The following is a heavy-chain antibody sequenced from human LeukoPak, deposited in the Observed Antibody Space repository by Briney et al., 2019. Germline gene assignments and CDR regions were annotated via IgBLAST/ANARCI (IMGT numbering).Heavy chain of an antibody. J-gene: IGHJ5*02. Sequence: GASVKVSCKASGFTFTSSAVQQVRQARGQRLEWIGWIVVGSGNTNYAQKFQERVTITRDMSTSTAYMELSSLRSEDTAVYYCAAESGDILTAIDPWGQGTLVTVSS. V-gene: IGHV1-58*01. CDR1: GFTFTSSA. CDR2: IVVGSGNT. D-gene: IGHD3-9*01. CDR3: AAESGDILTAIDP.